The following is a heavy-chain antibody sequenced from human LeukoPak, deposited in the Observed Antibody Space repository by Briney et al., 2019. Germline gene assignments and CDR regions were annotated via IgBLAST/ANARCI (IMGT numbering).Heavy chain of an antibody. J-gene: IGHJ4*02. D-gene: IGHD3-9*01. CDR3: AREWDILTGYYRHVNY. Sequence: ASVKVSCKASGYTFTSYYMHWVRQAPGQGLEWMGIINLSGGSTSYAQKFQGRVTMTRDMSTSAVYMELSSLRSEDTAVYYCAREWDILTGYYRHVNYWGQGTLVTVSS. V-gene: IGHV1-46*01. CDR1: GYTFTSYY. CDR2: INLSGGST.